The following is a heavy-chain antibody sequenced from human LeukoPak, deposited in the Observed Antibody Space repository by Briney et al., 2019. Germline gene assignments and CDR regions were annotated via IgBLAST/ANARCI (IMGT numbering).Heavy chain of an antibody. V-gene: IGHV1-2*02. CDR3: AREVPLYFDS. Sequence: GASVKVSCKASGYTFTDYYMHWVRQAPGQGLEWMGWINPNSGGTNYAQNFQGRVTMTRDTSISTAYMELSRLRSDDTAVYYFAREVPLYFDSWGQGTLVTVSS. CDR2: INPNSGGT. J-gene: IGHJ4*02. CDR1: GYTFTDYY.